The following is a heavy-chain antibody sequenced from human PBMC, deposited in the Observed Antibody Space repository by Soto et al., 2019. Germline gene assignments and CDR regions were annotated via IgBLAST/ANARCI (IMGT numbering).Heavy chain of an antibody. CDR2: MNPNSGNT. Sequence: ASVKVSCKASGYTFTSYDINWVRRAAGQGLEWMGWMNPNSGNTGYAQKFQGRVTMTRNTSISPAYMELSSLRSEDTAVYYCARSYYDSSAYYYYYGMDVWGQGTTVTVSS. V-gene: IGHV1-8*01. J-gene: IGHJ6*02. CDR3: ARSYYDSSAYYYYYGMDV. CDR1: GYTFTSYD. D-gene: IGHD3-22*01.